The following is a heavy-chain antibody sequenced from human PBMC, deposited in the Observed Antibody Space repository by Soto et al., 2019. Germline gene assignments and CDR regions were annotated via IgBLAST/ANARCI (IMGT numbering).Heavy chain of an antibody. CDR2: INHSGST. V-gene: IGHV4-34*01. CDR1: GGSFSGYY. J-gene: IGHJ5*02. Sequence: QVQLQQWGAGLLKPSETLSLTCAVYGGSFSGYYWSWIRQPPGKGLEWIGEINHSGSTNYNPSLKRRLTISVDTSKNQFSLKLSSVTAADTAVYYCARPPHPCHVSWFDPWGQGTLVTVSS. CDR3: ARPPHPCHVSWFDP.